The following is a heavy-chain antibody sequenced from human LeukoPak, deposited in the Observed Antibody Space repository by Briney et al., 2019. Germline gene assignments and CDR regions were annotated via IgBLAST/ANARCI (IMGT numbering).Heavy chain of an antibody. CDR1: GFPLKSYW. Sequence: PGGSLRLSCAASGFPLKSYWMHWVRQAPGKGLVWVSRIDTVATSPNYADSVKGRFTISRDNAKNTLYLEMNGLRAEDTAVYYCAAGYYDMSGYPFDFWGQGTLVTVSS. CDR3: AAGYYDMSGYPFDF. D-gene: IGHD3-22*01. CDR2: IDTVATSP. J-gene: IGHJ4*02. V-gene: IGHV3-74*01.